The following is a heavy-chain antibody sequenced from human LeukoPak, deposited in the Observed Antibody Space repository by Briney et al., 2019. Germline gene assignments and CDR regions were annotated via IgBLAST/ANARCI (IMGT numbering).Heavy chain of an antibody. J-gene: IGHJ6*03. CDR3: ARAYTTTVAYYMDV. CDR2: IIPIFGTA. D-gene: IGHD4-23*01. CDR1: GGTFSNHV. V-gene: IGHV1-69*13. Sequence: SVKVSCKASGGTFSNHVINWVRQAPGQGLEWMGGIIPIFGTANYAQKFQGRVTITADASTSTAYMELSSLRSQDTAVYYCARAYTTTVAYYMDVWGKGTTVTVSS.